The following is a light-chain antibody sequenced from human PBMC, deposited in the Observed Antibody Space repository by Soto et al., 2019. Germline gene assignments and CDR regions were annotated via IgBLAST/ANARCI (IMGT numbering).Light chain of an antibody. CDR2: DAS. CDR1: QSISTF. CDR3: QRGLS. V-gene: IGKV3-11*01. J-gene: IGKJ4*01. Sequence: EIVLPQSPATLSLSPGAGATLSCRASQSISTFLAWYQQKPGQTPRRLIYDASNRATGIPGRFSASGSGTDFTLTISGLEPEDFAVYYCQRGLSVGGGTKVDIK.